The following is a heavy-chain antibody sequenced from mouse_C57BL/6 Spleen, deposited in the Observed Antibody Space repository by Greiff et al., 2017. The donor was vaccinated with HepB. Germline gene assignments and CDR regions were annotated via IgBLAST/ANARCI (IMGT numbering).Heavy chain of an antibody. CDR1: GYTFTDYE. J-gene: IGHJ4*01. CDR2: IDPETGGT. Sequence: QVQLQQSGAELVRPGASVMLSCKASGYTFTDYEMHWVKQTPVRGLEWIGAIDPETGGTAYNQKFKGKAILTADKSSSTAYMELRSLTSEDSAVYYCTRYGYAMDYWGQGTSVTVSS. CDR3: TRYGYAMDY. D-gene: IGHD1-1*01. V-gene: IGHV1-15*01.